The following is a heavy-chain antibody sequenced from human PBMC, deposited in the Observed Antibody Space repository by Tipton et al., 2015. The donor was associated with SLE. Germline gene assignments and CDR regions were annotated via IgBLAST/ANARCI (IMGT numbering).Heavy chain of an antibody. Sequence: LRLSCTVSGYSISSGYYWGWIRQPPGKGLEWIGSIYHSGSTYYNPSLKSRVTISVDTSKNQFSLKLSSVTAADTAVYYCARDYSPEAYFDYWGQGTLVTFSS. J-gene: IGHJ4*02. CDR2: IYHSGST. D-gene: IGHD6-13*01. CDR1: GYSISSGYY. CDR3: ARDYSPEAYFDY. V-gene: IGHV4-38-2*02.